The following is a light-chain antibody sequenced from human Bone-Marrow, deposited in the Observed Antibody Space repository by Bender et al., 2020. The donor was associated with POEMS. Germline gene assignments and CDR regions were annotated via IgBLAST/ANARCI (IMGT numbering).Light chain of an antibody. Sequence: QSALTQPASVSGSPGQSITISCTGTSSDFGSYDIVSWYQQHPGKVPNLMIYDDTKRPSGVSNRFSGYKSGNTASLTIAELQAKEEAHYYCCSYTRSTTWVFGGGTRLTVL. CDR1: SSDFGSYDI. V-gene: IGLV2-23*01. CDR2: DDT. CDR3: CSYTRSTTWV. J-gene: IGLJ3*02.